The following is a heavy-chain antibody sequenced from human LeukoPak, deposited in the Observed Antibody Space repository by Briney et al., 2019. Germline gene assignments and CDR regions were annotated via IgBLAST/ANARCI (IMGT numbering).Heavy chain of an antibody. D-gene: IGHD4-11*01. J-gene: IGHJ4*02. V-gene: IGHV3-23*01. CDR3: VKTSRRDSTYDSPFDY. Sequence: GGSLRLSCAASGFTFSTYAMTWVRQAPGKGLEWFSAVRGSGTATYYADSVKGRFTISRDNSNNTLYLQMNSLRAEDTAIYYCVKTSRRDSTYDSPFDYWGQGTLVTVSS. CDR1: GFTFSTYA. CDR2: VRGSGTAT.